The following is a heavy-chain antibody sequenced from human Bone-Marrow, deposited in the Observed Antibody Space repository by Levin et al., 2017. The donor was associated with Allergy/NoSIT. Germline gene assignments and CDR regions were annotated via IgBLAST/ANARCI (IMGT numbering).Heavy chain of an antibody. V-gene: IGHV4-61*01. Sequence: SETLSLTCTVSGTSVNAGSNFWSWIRLSPGKGLEWIGCIDYSGHTNYNPSLRSRVTISADTSKNQFSLKLTSVTAADTAVYYCMRDLDYYYYMDVWGKGTTVTVSS. CDR1: GTSVNAGSNF. J-gene: IGHJ6*03. CDR3: MRDLDYYYYMDV. CDR2: IDYSGHT.